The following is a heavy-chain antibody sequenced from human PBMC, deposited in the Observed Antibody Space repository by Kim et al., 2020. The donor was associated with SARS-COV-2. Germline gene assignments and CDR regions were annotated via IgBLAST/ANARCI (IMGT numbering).Heavy chain of an antibody. V-gene: IGHV3-33*01. CDR1: GFTFSSYG. CDR2: IWYDGSNK. D-gene: IGHD3-16*02. J-gene: IGHJ6*02. CDR3: ARDRLSRLMITFCGVIDYRMHV. Sequence: GGSLRLSCAASGFTFSSYGMHWVRQAPGKGLEWVSVIWYDGSNKYYADSVKGRFTISRDNSKNTLYLQMNSLRAEDTAVYYCARDRLSRLMITFCGVIDYRMHVWRQGPTVPVSS.